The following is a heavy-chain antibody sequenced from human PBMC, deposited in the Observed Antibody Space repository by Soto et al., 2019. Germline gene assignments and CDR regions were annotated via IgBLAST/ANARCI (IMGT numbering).Heavy chain of an antibody. J-gene: IGHJ6*02. CDR1: GYRFNSYW. CDR2: IYPGDSDT. Sequence: GESLKISCRGSGYRFNSYWIGWVRQMPGKGLEWIGMIYPGDSDTTYSPSFQGQVTMSADKSISTAYLQWSSLKASDSATYYCARQGINGASVNYVMDVWGQGTTVTVSS. D-gene: IGHD3-16*01. CDR3: ARQGINGASVNYVMDV. V-gene: IGHV5-51*01.